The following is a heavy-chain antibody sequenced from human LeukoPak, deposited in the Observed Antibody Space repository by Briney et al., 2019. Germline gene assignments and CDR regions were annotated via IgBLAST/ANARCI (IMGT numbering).Heavy chain of an antibody. J-gene: IGHJ4*02. D-gene: IGHD3-9*01. CDR1: GFTFSSYW. CDR3: AKGIDILTGYSDY. Sequence: GGSLRLSCAASGFTFSSYWMSWVRQAPGKGLEWVANIKQDGSEKYYVDSVKGRFTISRDNSKNTLYLQMNSLRAEDTAVYYCAKGIDILTGYSDYWGQGTLVTVSS. CDR2: IKQDGSEK. V-gene: IGHV3-7*03.